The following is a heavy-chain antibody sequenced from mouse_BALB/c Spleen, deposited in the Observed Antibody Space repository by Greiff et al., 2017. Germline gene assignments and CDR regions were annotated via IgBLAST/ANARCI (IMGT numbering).Heavy chain of an antibody. Sequence: VQLQQSGPELMKPGASVKISCKASGYSFTSYYMHWVKRSHGKSLEWIGYIDPFNGGTSYNQKFKGKATLTVDKSSSTAYMHLSSLTSEDSAVYYCAREGYYRSLDYWGQGTTLTVSS. CDR3: AREGYYRSLDY. V-gene: IGHV1S135*01. CDR1: GYSFTSYY. CDR2: IDPFNGGT. J-gene: IGHJ2*01. D-gene: IGHD2-14*01.